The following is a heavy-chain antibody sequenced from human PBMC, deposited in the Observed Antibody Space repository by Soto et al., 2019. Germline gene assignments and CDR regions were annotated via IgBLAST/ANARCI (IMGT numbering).Heavy chain of an antibody. D-gene: IGHD3-10*01. J-gene: IGHJ6*02. CDR3: ARQGFGELHGLVDV. CDR1: GGPMSNCY. CDR2: MGYNGFT. Sequence: QVQLQESGPGLMKPSETLSLTCTISGGPMSNCYCSWFRQPPGQGLEWIGYMGYNGFTRYNPSLRSRVTISLDTSKNQFSLNLSSVTAADTALYYCARQGFGELHGLVDVWGQGTTVTVSS. V-gene: IGHV4-59*08.